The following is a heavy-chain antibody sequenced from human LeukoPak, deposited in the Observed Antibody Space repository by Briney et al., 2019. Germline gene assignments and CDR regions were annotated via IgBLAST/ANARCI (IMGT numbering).Heavy chain of an antibody. D-gene: IGHD1-7*01. V-gene: IGHV3-7*01. J-gene: IGHJ4*02. CDR2: IKQDGSER. CDR1: GFTFSRYW. CDR3: ASRAGKPGNTPWCFDY. Sequence: GGALRLSCAASGFTFSRYWMTWVRQAPGKGPEGVANIKQDGSERNYVDSVKGRFTIARDNTKNSLYLQMTSLRGEDTAVYYCASRAGKPGNTPWCFDYWGQGALVTVSS.